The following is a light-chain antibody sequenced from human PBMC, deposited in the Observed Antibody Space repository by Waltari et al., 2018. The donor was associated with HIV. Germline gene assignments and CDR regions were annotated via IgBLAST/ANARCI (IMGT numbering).Light chain of an antibody. V-gene: IGKV4-1*01. Sequence: DIVMTQSPDSLVVSLGERATINCKSSQSVLYSSNNKNYLAWYQQKPGQPPKLLIYWASTLESGVPDRFSGCGSGTDFTLTISSLQAEDVAVYYCQQYYSTPWTFGQGTKVEIK. CDR3: QQYYSTPWT. CDR1: QSVLYSSNNKNY. CDR2: WAS. J-gene: IGKJ1*01.